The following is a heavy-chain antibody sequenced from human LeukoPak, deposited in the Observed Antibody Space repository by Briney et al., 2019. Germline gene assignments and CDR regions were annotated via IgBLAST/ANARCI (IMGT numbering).Heavy chain of an antibody. V-gene: IGHV4-59*02. D-gene: IGHD1-1*01. Sequence: PSETLSLTCTVSGDSVSIYYWSWIRQPPGKGLEWIGYIYYRGNTTYNPSLKSRVTMAVETSKNQFSLKMSSVTAADTAVYYCARAGNNWSFDYWGQGTLVTVSS. CDR1: GDSVSIYY. CDR3: ARAGNNWSFDY. J-gene: IGHJ4*02. CDR2: IYYRGNT.